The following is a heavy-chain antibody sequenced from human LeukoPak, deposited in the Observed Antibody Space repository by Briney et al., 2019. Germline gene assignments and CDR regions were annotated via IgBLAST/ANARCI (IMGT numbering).Heavy chain of an antibody. V-gene: IGHV3-21*01. CDR2: ISSSSSYI. CDR3: AREGSSWLPFDP. CDR1: GFTFSSYS. J-gene: IGHJ5*02. Sequence: GGSLRLSCAASGFTFSSYSMNWVRQAPGKGLEWVSSISSSSSYIYYADSVKGRFTISRDNAKNSLYLQMDSLRAEDTAVYYCAREGSSWLPFDPWGQGTLVTVSS. D-gene: IGHD6-13*01.